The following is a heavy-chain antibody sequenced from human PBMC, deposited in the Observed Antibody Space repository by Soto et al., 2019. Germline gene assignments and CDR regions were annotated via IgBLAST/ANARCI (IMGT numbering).Heavy chain of an antibody. CDR3: VKGPNGGGTPFNWLDP. CDR1: GFTFSSYA. CDR2: ISGSGGST. D-gene: IGHD2-15*01. V-gene: IGHV3-23*01. Sequence: GSLRLSCAASGFTFSSYAMSWVRQAPGKGLEWVSGISGSGGSTYYADSVKGRFTISRDNAKNTLYLQMNSLRAEDTAVYYCVKGPNGGGTPFNWLDPWGQGTLVTVSS. J-gene: IGHJ5*02.